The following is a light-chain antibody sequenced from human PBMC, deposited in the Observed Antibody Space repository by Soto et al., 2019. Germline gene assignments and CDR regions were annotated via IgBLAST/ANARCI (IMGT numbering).Light chain of an antibody. CDR1: SSDVGGYNF. J-gene: IGLJ2*01. V-gene: IGLV2-14*01. CDR2: DVN. Sequence: QSALTQPASVSGSPGPSITISCTGTSSDVGGYNFVSWYQQHPGKAPELMIYDVNNRPSGVSNRFSGSKSDNTASLTISGLQSEDEADYYCSSYTDSSTLVVFGGGTKLTVL. CDR3: SSYTDSSTLVV.